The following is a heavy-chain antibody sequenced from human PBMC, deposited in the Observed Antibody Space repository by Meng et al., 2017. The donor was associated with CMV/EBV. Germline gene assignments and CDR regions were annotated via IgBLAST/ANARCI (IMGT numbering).Heavy chain of an antibody. CDR1: GGSFSGYY. V-gene: IGHV4-34*01. CDR2: INHSGST. D-gene: IGHD4-11*01. J-gene: IGHJ5*02. CDR3: ARYSNWPGLASA. Sequence: SETLSLTCAVYGGSFSGYYWSWIRQPPGKGLEWIGEINHSGSTNYNPSLKSRVTISVDTSKNQFSLKLSSVTAADTAVYYCARYSNWPGLASAWGQGTLVTVSS.